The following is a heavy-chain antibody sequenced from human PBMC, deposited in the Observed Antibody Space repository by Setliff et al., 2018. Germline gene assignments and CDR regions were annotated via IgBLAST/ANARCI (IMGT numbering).Heavy chain of an antibody. Sequence: ASVKVSCKASGYTFTDYGITWVRQAPGQGLEWMGWISGYTGNTNYAHKLQGRVTLTTDTSTGTAYMELRSLRSDDTAVYYCERLVRHCTRISCQRTSEADLWGQGTQVTVSS. V-gene: IGHV1-18*01. CDR2: ISGYTGNT. D-gene: IGHD2-15*01. CDR1: GYTFTDYG. J-gene: IGHJ5*02. CDR3: ERLVRHCTRISCQRTSEADL.